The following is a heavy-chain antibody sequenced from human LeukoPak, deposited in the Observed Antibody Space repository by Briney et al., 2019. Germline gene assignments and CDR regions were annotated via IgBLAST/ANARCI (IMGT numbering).Heavy chain of an antibody. CDR3: AKADCSTTSCYFDP. CDR2: IGGRDGGT. CDR1: GFPFNTND. J-gene: IGHJ5*02. D-gene: IGHD2-2*01. V-gene: IGHV3-23*01. Sequence: PGGSLRLSCAASGFPFNTNDMSWVRQAPGKGLEWVSAIGGRDGGTYYADSVKGRFTISRDNSKNTLYLQMNSLRAEDTAVYYCAKADCSTTSCYFDPWGQGTLVTVSS.